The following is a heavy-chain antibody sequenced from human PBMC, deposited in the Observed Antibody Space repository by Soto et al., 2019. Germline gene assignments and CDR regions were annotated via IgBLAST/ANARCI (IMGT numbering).Heavy chain of an antibody. D-gene: IGHD4-17*01. CDR2: ISVRGGNT. J-gene: IGHJ4*02. V-gene: IGHV3-23*01. Sequence: QTGGSLRLSCAASGGIFNNYAINWVRQVPGKGLEWVSGISVRGGNTFYADAMKGRFTISRDNSKNTVYLQMTNLRVDDTAIYYCANPSHSGDYAGSFDSWGQGTLVTSPQ. CDR3: ANPSHSGDYAGSFDS. CDR1: GGIFNNYA.